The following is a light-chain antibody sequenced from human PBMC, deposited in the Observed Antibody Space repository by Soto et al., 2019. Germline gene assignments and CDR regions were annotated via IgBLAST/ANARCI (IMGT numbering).Light chain of an antibody. Sequence: DIQMTQSPSTLSASAGDTVTITCRASQSISTFLAWYQQKPGKAPNLLIFDASSLKSGVPSRFSGSGSGTEFTLTSSGLQPDDFATYYCQQYDSYSWTFGQGTKVEIK. CDR2: DAS. CDR3: QQYDSYSWT. CDR1: QSISTF. J-gene: IGKJ1*01. V-gene: IGKV1-5*01.